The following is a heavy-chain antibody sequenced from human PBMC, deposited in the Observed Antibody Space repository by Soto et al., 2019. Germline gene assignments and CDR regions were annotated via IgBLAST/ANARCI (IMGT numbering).Heavy chain of an antibody. Sequence: EVQLVESGGGLIQPGGSLRLSCAASGSTVSSDYMRWVRQAPGKGLEWVSVIYSDGRTYYADSVKGRFTISRPNSENTLYLQMNNLTAEDTAVYYCARELWSGGWKNYFDYWGQGTLVTVSP. CDR1: GSTVSSDY. CDR3: ARELWSGGWKNYFDY. D-gene: IGHD6-19*01. CDR2: IYSDGRT. J-gene: IGHJ4*02. V-gene: IGHV3-53*01.